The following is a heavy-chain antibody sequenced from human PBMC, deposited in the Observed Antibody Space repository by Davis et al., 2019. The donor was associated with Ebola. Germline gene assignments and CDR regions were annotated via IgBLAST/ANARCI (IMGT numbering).Heavy chain of an antibody. Sequence: GESLKISCAASGFTFSSYAMHWVHQAPGKGLEWVAVISYDGSNKYYADSVKGRFTISRDNSKNTLYLQMNSLRAEDTAVYYCAAKTTPDYWGQGTLVTVSS. CDR1: GFTFSSYA. V-gene: IGHV3-30*04. J-gene: IGHJ4*02. D-gene: IGHD4-17*01. CDR2: ISYDGSNK. CDR3: AAKTTPDY.